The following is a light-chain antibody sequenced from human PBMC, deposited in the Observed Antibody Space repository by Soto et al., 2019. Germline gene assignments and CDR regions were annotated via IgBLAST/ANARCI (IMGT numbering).Light chain of an antibody. V-gene: IGKV1D-12*01. CDR2: STS. CDR3: QQSESLPLT. J-gene: IGKJ4*01. CDR1: QGINSW. Sequence: DIQMTQSPSSVSASVGDRVTITCRASQGINSWLAWYQQKPGKAPKLLIYSTSNLQSVVPSRFSGSGSGTDFTLTITRLQPEDFATYFCQQSESLPLTFGGGTKVEIK.